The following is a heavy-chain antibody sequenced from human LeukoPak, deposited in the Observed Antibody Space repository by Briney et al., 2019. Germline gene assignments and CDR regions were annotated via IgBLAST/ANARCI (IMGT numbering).Heavy chain of an antibody. J-gene: IGHJ6*02. CDR2: ISYDGSNE. CDR3: AKDRMTTVTSYYHYFGMDV. Sequence: GGSLRLSCAASGFTFRSYGMHWVRQAPGKGLEWVAIISYDGSNEYHADSVKGRFIISRDNSKNTMYLQMNSLRVEDTAVYFCAKDRMTTVTSYYHYFGMDVWGQGTTVTVSS. V-gene: IGHV3-30*18. D-gene: IGHD4-11*01. CDR1: GFTFRSYG.